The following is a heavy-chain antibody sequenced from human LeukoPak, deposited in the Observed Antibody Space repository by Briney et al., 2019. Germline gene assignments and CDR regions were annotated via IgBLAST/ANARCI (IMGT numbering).Heavy chain of an antibody. Sequence: GGSLRLSCAASGFTFRSYAVSWVRQAPGKGLEWVSAISGNGVGSTYYADSVKGRFTISRDNSKNTLYLQMNSLRAEDTAVYYCAKDFRETTVDTAMVVFDYWGQGTLVTVSS. CDR1: GFTFRSYA. D-gene: IGHD5-18*01. J-gene: IGHJ4*02. CDR3: AKDFRETTVDTAMVVFDY. V-gene: IGHV3-23*01. CDR2: ISGNGVGST.